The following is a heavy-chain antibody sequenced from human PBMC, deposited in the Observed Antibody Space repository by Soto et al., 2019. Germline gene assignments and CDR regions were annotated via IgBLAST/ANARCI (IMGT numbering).Heavy chain of an antibody. D-gene: IGHD5-12*01. V-gene: IGHV3-74*01. J-gene: IGHJ5*02. CDR1: GFTFNTYC. Sequence: EVQLVESGGTLVQPGGSLRLSCAASGFTFNTYCMHWVRQAPGKGLVWVSRINSDGTRTTYADSVKGRFTISRDNARNTVYLQMNSLRAEDTAVYYCATVATHSYNWVDPWGQGTLVTVSS. CDR2: INSDGTRT. CDR3: ATVATHSYNWVDP.